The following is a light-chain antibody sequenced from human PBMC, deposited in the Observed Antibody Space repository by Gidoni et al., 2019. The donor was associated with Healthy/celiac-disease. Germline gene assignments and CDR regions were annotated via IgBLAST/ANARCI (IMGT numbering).Light chain of an antibody. CDR2: DVS. V-gene: IGLV2-14*03. J-gene: IGLJ1*01. CDR1: SSDVGGYNY. Sequence: QSALTQPASVSGSPGQSITISCTGTSSDVGGYNYGSWYQQHPGKAPKLMIYDVSNRPSVVSNRFSGSKSGNTASLTISGLQAEDEADYYCSSYTSSSTLSYVFGTGTKVTVL. CDR3: SSYTSSSTLSYV.